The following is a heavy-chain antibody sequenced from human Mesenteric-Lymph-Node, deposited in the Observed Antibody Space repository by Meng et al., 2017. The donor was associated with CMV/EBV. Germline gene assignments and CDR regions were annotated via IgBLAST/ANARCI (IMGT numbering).Heavy chain of an antibody. CDR1: GGTFSSYT. Sequence: SGGTFSSYTISWVRKAPGQGLEWMGRIIPILGIANYAQKFQGRVTITADKSTSTAYMELSSLRSEDTAVYYCARDEGYCSSTSCSSYWGQGTLVTVSS. J-gene: IGHJ4*02. CDR2: IIPILGIA. V-gene: IGHV1-69*04. CDR3: ARDEGYCSSTSCSSY. D-gene: IGHD2-2*01.